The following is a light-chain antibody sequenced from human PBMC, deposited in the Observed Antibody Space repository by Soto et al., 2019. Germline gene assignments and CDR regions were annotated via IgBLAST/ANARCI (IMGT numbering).Light chain of an antibody. CDR3: QQYKNYPYT. CDR2: ASS. J-gene: IGKJ2*01. CDR1: QDISTS. Sequence: DIQMTQSPSSLSASVGDRVTITCRASQDISTSLAWFQQKPGQAPKSLIYASSSLQSGVPSKFSGSGSGTDFTLTISSLQSEDFATYYCQQYKNYPYTFGQGTKLEI. V-gene: IGKV1-16*02.